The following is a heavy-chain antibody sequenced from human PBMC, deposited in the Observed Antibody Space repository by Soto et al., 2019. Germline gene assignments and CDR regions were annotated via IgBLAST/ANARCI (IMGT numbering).Heavy chain of an antibody. D-gene: IGHD3-22*01. J-gene: IGHJ5*01. Sequence: SETLSLTSAVYGGSFSGHSWTWIRQSPGKGLEWIGDINHSGRVNYSPSLKSRVTISLDTSKNQASLTLSAVTAADTAMYYCSTRAYDTNGYYRFDPWGQGSLVTVSS. CDR2: INHSGRV. CDR3: STRAYDTNGYYRFDP. CDR1: GGSFSGHS. V-gene: IGHV4-34*01.